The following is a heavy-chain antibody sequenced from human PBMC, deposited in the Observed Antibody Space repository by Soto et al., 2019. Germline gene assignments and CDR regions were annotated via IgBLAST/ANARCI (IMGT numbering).Heavy chain of an antibody. D-gene: IGHD6-6*01. J-gene: IGHJ4*02. CDR3: AILSN. CDR1: GFTVSSNY. V-gene: IGHV3-53*02. CDR2: TYSDGTT. Sequence: EVQLVETGGGLIQPGGSLRLSCAASGFTVSSNYMNWVRQAPGKGLERLSITYSDGTTYYADSVKGRFTISRDNFKNTLYLQMNNLRAEDTAVYYCAILSNWGQGTLVTVSS.